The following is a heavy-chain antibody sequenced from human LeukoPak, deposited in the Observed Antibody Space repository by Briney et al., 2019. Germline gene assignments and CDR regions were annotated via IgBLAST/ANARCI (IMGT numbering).Heavy chain of an antibody. CDR1: GFTFSDYY. V-gene: IGHV3-11*01. Sequence: GGSLRLSCAASGFTFSDYYMSWIRQAPGKGLEWVSYISGSGRTIYYADSVKGRFTISRDNAKNSLYLQMNSLRAEDTAVYYCARDIVVVPLVMGWFDPWGQGTLVTVSS. J-gene: IGHJ5*02. CDR2: ISGSGRTI. CDR3: ARDIVVVPLVMGWFDP. D-gene: IGHD2-2*01.